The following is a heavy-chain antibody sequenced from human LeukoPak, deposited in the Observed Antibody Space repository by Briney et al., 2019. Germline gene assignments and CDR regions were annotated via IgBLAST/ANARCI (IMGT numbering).Heavy chain of an antibody. CDR2: ISPGGDIT. Sequence: GGSLRLSCAASGFTFSSYSMNWVRPAPGKGLEWVLGISPGGDITYYAESVKGRFFISRDNSKNTVILQMHSLRAEDTAIYYCAKDDGWIQFNSWGQGTLVTVSS. D-gene: IGHD5-18*01. CDR3: AKDDGWIQFNS. CDR1: GFTFSSYS. V-gene: IGHV3-23*01. J-gene: IGHJ4*02.